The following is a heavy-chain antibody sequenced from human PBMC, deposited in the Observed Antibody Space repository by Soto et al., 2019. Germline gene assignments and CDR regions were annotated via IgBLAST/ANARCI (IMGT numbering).Heavy chain of an antibody. CDR3: AHSAPLAVAGIREFDY. Sequence: SGPTLVNPTQTLTLTCTFSGFSLSTSGMCVSWIRQPPGKALEWLARIDWDDDKYYSTSLKTRLTISKDTSKNQVVLTMTNMDPVDTATYYCAHSAPLAVAGIREFDYWGQGTLVTVSS. D-gene: IGHD6-19*01. J-gene: IGHJ4*02. V-gene: IGHV2-70*12. CDR2: IDWDDDK. CDR1: GFSLSTSGMC.